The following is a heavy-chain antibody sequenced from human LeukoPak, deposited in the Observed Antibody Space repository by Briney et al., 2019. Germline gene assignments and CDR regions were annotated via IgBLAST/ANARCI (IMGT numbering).Heavy chain of an antibody. CDR3: ARGEFRESPGANWGLRGYYYGMDV. D-gene: IGHD7-27*01. V-gene: IGHV4-34*01. CDR2: INHSGST. J-gene: IGHJ6*02. Sequence: PSETLSLTCAVYGGSFSGYYWSWIRQPPGKGLEWIGEINHSGSTNYNPSLKSRVTISVDTSKNQFSLKLSSVTAADTAVYYCARGEFRESPGANWGLRGYYYGMDVWGQGTTVTVYS. CDR1: GGSFSGYY.